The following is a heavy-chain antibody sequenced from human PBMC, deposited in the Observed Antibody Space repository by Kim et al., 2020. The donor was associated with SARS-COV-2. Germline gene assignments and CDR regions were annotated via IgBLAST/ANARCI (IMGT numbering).Heavy chain of an antibody. V-gene: IGHV4-39*07. D-gene: IGHD6-13*01. CDR3: ARVARGASSSWYDYYYYGMDV. CDR2: IYYSGST. CDR1: GGSISSSSYY. Sequence: SETLSLTCTVSGGSISSSSYYWGWIRQPPGKGLEWIGSIYYSGSTYYNPSLKSRVTISVDTSKNQFSLKLSSVTAADTAVYYCARVARGASSSWYDYYYYGMDVWGQGTTVTVSS. J-gene: IGHJ6*02.